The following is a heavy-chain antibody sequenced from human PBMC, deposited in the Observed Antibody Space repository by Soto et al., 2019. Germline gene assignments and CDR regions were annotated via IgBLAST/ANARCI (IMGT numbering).Heavy chain of an antibody. V-gene: IGHV4-30-4*02. CDR2: IYDSGST. J-gene: IGHJ6*02. CDR3: ARRGYGPGFPYYYGMDV. D-gene: IGHD3-10*01. CDR1: GDAISSGNED. Sequence: SETLGVSCTVSGDAISSGNEDGSWIRQPPGKGLEWIGYIYDSGSTYYNASLKSRVTISVDTPKNQFSLKLSSVTAADTAVYYCARRGYGPGFPYYYGMDVWGQGTTVT.